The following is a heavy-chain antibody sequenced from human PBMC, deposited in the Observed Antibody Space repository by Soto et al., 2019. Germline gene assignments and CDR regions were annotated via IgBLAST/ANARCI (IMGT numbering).Heavy chain of an antibody. D-gene: IGHD6-19*01. CDR2: IYSGGST. V-gene: IGHV3-53*04. CDR1: GFTVSSNY. J-gene: IGHJ5*02. CDR3: ARVSIEAAGTYWFDP. Sequence: GGSLRLSCAASGFTVSSNYMSWVRQAPGKGLEWVSVIYSGGSTYYADSVKGRFTISRHNSKNTLYLQMNSLRAEDTAVYYCARVSIEAAGTYWFDPWGQGTLVTVSS.